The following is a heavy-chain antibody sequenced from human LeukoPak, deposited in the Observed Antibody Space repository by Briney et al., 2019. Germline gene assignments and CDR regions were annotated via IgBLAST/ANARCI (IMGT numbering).Heavy chain of an antibody. CDR1: GFTFSSYG. V-gene: IGHV3-30*03. CDR3: ARHSSSWYRGWFDP. Sequence: GGSLRLSCAASGFTFSSYGMHWVRQAPGKGLEWVAVISYDGSNKYYADSVKGRFTISRDNSKNTLYLQMNSLRAEDTAVYYCARHSSSWYRGWFDPWGQGTLVTVSS. D-gene: IGHD6-13*01. CDR2: ISYDGSNK. J-gene: IGHJ5*02.